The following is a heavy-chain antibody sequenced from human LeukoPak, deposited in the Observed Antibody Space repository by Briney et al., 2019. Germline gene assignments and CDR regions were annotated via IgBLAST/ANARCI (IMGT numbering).Heavy chain of an antibody. Sequence: SQTLSLTCTVSGGSISSGDYYWSWIRQLPGKGLEYIGYIYYSGSTYYNPSLKSRVTISVDTSKNQLSLKLSSVAAADTAVYYCAREVVNSCFDCWGQGTLVAVSS. J-gene: IGHJ4*02. D-gene: IGHD2-21*01. V-gene: IGHV4-31*03. CDR1: GGSISSGDYY. CDR3: AREVVNSCFDC. CDR2: IYYSGST.